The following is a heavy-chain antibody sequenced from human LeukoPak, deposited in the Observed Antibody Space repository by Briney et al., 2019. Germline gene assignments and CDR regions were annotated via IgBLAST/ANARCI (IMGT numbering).Heavy chain of an antibody. Sequence: SETLSLTCTVSGGSISSYYWSWIRQPPGKGLEWIGYIYYSGSTNYNPSLKSRVTISVDTSKNQFSLKLSSVTAADTAVYYCARGSDSDYWGQGTLVTVSS. CDR2: IYYSGST. D-gene: IGHD2-21*02. CDR3: ARGSDSDY. V-gene: IGHV4-59*01. J-gene: IGHJ4*02. CDR1: GGSISSYY.